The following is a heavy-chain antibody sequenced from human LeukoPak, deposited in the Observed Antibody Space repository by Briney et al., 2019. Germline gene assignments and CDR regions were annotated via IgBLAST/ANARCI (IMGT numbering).Heavy chain of an antibody. Sequence: SETLSLTCTVSGGSISSGSYYWSWIRQPAGKGLEWIGRIYTSGSTNYNPSLKSRVTISVDTSKNQFSLKLSSVTAADTAVYCCARDREITIFGVGYYYGMDVWGQGTTVTVSS. CDR2: IYTSGST. D-gene: IGHD3-3*01. CDR3: ARDREITIFGVGYYYGMDV. V-gene: IGHV4-61*02. CDR1: GGSISSGSYY. J-gene: IGHJ6*02.